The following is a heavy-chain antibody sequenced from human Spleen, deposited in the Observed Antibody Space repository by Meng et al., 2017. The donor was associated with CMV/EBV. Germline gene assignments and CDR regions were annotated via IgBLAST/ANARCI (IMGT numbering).Heavy chain of an antibody. J-gene: IGHJ4*02. CDR3: ARAGKTYNSGWYDY. V-gene: IGHV4-59*01. Sequence: SETLSLTCTVSGDSIRNYYWSWIRQPPGKGLEWIGYIWYSGSSNYNSSLKSRVTISVDASKNQFSLKLSSVTAADTGVYYCARAGKTYNSGWYDYWGQGTLVTVSS. D-gene: IGHD6-13*01. CDR1: GDSIRNYY. CDR2: IWYSGSS.